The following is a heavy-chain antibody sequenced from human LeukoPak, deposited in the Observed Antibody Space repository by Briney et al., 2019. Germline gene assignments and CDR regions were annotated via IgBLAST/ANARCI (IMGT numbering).Heavy chain of an antibody. CDR1: GFIFRNYW. CDR2: IRGDASRE. Sequence: GGSLRLSCAASGFIFRNYWMAWVRQVPGEGLEWVANIRGDASREYYLDSVKGRFTISRDNTKNSLYLQMSSLRADDTAVYYCARVGLKWALDYWGQGTLVTVSS. D-gene: IGHD1-26*01. V-gene: IGHV3-7*01. J-gene: IGHJ4*02. CDR3: ARVGLKWALDY.